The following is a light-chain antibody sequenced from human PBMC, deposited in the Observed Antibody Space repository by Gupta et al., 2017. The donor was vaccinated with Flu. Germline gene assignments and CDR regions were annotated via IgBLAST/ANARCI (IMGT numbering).Light chain of an antibody. Sequence: SVLTQPLSASGTPGQRVHISCSGSSSNLGSNTVNWYQQLPGTAPKLLIYSNDQRPSGVPDRFSASKSGTSASLAVSGLQSEDEADYYCATWNDSLLGPVFGGGTKLTVL. CDR3: ATWNDSLLGPV. CDR1: SSNLGSNT. V-gene: IGLV1-44*01. J-gene: IGLJ3*02. CDR2: SND.